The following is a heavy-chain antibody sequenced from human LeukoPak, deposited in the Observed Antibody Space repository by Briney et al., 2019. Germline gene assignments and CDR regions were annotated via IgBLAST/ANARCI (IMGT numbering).Heavy chain of an antibody. CDR2: IIPIFGTA. CDR3: ARDLTGYSTGWYIKYYFDY. Sequence: ASVKVSCKASGGTFSSYAISWVRQAPGQGLEWMGGIIPIFGTANYAQKFQGRVTITADKSTSTAYMELSSLRSEDTAVYYCARDLTGYSTGWYIKYYFDYWGQGTLVTVSS. V-gene: IGHV1-69*06. D-gene: IGHD6-19*01. J-gene: IGHJ4*02. CDR1: GGTFSSYA.